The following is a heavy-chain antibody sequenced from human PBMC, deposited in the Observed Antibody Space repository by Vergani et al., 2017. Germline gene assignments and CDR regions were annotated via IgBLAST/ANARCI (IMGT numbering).Heavy chain of an antibody. D-gene: IGHD3-16*02. V-gene: IGHV4-30-4*08. Sequence: QVQLQESGPGLVKPSQTLSLTCTVSGGSISSGYYYLSWIRQPPGKGLEWIGYIYYTGSTYYNPSLKRRVTISVDTSKNQFSLKVTSVTAADTAVYYCARTLGELSSNYFYYGMDVGGQGTTVTVSS. CDR3: ARTLGELSSNYFYYGMDV. J-gene: IGHJ6*02. CDR2: IYYTGST. CDR1: GGSISSGYYY.